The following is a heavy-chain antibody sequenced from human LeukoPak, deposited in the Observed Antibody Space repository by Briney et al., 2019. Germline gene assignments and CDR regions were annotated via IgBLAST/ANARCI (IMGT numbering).Heavy chain of an antibody. J-gene: IGHJ5*02. D-gene: IGHD6-6*01. CDR3: ARGLIAARNWFDP. CDR1: GGFISSYY. CDR2: IYYSGST. Sequence: KTSETLSLTCTVSGGFISSYYWSWIRQPPGKGLEWIGYIYYSGSTNYNPSLKSRVTISVDTSKNQFSLKLSSVTAADTAVYYCARGLIAARNWFDPWGQGTLVTVSS. V-gene: IGHV4-59*01.